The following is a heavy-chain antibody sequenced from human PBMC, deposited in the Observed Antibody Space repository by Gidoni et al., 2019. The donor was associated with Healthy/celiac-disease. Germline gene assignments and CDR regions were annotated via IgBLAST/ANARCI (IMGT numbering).Heavy chain of an antibody. J-gene: IGHJ4*02. V-gene: IGHV3-9*01. CDR3: AKDITGYFDY. CDR1: GFTFDDYA. Sequence: EVQLVESGGGLVQPGRSLRLSCAASGFTFDDYAMHWVRQAPGKGLEWVSGISWNSGSIGYADSGKGRFTISRDNAKNSLYLQMNSLRAEDTALYYCAKDITGYFDYWGQGTLVTVSS. CDR2: ISWNSGSI.